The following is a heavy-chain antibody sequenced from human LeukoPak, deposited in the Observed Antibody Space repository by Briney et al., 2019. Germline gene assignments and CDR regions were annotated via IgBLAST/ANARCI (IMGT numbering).Heavy chain of an antibody. D-gene: IGHD5-12*01. CDR1: GYTFTDYY. Sequence: ASVTLTRQASGYTFTDYYMHWVQQAPGKGLEWMGRVDPEYGETIYAEKFQGRVSITADTSTDTAYMELTSLRSEDTAVYYCATVNRRGRWLRFLGHYYYMD. CDR3: ATVNRRGRWLRFLGHYYYMD. CDR2: VDPEYGET. J-gene: IGHJ6*03. V-gene: IGHV1-69-2*01.